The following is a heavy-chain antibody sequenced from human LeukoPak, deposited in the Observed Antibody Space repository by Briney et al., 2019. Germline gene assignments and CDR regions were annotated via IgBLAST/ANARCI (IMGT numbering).Heavy chain of an antibody. Sequence: SETLSLTCSVSSGFISSYYWTWIRQSPGKGLEWIGYIYYTGSTSYNPSLQSRVTISVDTSKNQFSLRLNSVTAADTAVYYCARLHHDYGSGTYGGAYNYYMDVWGKGTTVTVSS. J-gene: IGHJ6*03. CDR1: SGFISSYY. CDR3: ARLHHDYGSGTYGGAYNYYMDV. V-gene: IGHV4-59*01. D-gene: IGHD3-10*01. CDR2: IYYTGST.